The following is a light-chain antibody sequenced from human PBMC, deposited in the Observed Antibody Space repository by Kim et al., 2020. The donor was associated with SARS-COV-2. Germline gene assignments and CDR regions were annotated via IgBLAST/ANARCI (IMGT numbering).Light chain of an antibody. V-gene: IGKV1-9*01. CDR3: QQLNIYPIT. Sequence: IQLTQSPSSLSASVGDRVTITCRASQGISSYLAWYQQKPNKAPKLLIYAASTLQSEVPSRFSGSGSGTDFTLTISSLQPEDFATYYCQQLNIYPITFGQGTRLEIK. CDR2: AAS. CDR1: QGISSY. J-gene: IGKJ5*01.